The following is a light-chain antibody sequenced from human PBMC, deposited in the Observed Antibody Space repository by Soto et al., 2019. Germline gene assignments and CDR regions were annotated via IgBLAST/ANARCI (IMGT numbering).Light chain of an antibody. J-gene: IGLJ1*01. Sequence: QSALTQPASVSGSPGQSITISCTGTGSDVGGYDYVSCDQHPPGKAPKVMIYEVTNRPSGVSNRFSGAKSGNTASLTISGRLAEDEADYYCSSYTSSSTYVFGTGTKVTVL. CDR1: GSDVGGYDY. CDR2: EVT. CDR3: SSYTSSSTYV. V-gene: IGLV2-14*01.